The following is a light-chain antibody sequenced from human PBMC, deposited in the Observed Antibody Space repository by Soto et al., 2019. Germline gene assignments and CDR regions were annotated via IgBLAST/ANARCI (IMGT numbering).Light chain of an antibody. Sequence: DIQMTQSPSSLSASVGDRVTITCRASQGIRNYLAWYQQKPGEAPKLLIYAASTWQSGVLTRFSGSGSGTDFTLTISSLQPEAVATYYCQKYNSAPWTFGQGTKVEIK. CDR1: QGIRNY. V-gene: IGKV1-27*01. CDR2: AAS. CDR3: QKYNSAPWT. J-gene: IGKJ1*01.